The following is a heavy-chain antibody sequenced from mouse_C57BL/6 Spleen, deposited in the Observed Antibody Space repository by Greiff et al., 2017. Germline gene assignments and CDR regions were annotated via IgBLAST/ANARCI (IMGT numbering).Heavy chain of an antibody. D-gene: IGHD3-2*02. CDR3: TRKGTAQATFAY. V-gene: IGHV1-15*01. J-gene: IGHJ3*01. CDR2: IDPETGGT. Sequence: QVHVKQSGAELVRPGASVTLSCKASGYTFTDYVMHWVKQTPVHGLEWIGAIDPETGGTAYNQKFKGKAILTADKSSSTAYMKLRSLTSEVSAVYYCTRKGTAQATFAYWGQGTLVTVSA. CDR1: GYTFTDYV.